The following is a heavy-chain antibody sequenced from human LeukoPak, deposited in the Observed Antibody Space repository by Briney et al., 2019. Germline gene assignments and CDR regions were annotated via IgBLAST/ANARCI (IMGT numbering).Heavy chain of an antibody. CDR2: FFHSGST. D-gene: IGHD1-26*01. CDR3: ARAKVGAISSFDT. J-gene: IGHJ5*02. Sequence: SETLSLTCTVSGYSISSGYYWGWIRLAPGKGLEWIGEFFHSGSTLYNPSLKSRVTISVDKSKNHFSLKLSSVTVADTAVYYCARAKVGAISSFDTWGQGIPVTVSS. V-gene: IGHV4-38-2*02. CDR1: GYSISSGYY.